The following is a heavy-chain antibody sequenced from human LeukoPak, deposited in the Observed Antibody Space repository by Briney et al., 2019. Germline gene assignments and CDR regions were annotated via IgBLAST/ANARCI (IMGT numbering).Heavy chain of an antibody. Sequence: ASVKVSCKASGYTFTGYYMHWVRQAPGQGLEWMGRINPNSGGTNYAQKFQGRVTMTRDTSISTAYMELGRLRSDDTAVYYCAGELQRSILSWGQGTLVTVSS. CDR3: AGELQRSILS. D-gene: IGHD2-21*01. V-gene: IGHV1-2*06. CDR2: INPNSGGT. J-gene: IGHJ4*02. CDR1: GYTFTGYY.